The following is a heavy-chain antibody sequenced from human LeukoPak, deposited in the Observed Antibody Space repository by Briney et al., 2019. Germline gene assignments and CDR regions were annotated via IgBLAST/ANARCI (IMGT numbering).Heavy chain of an antibody. CDR2: INHSGST. Sequence: PGGSLRLSCAASGFTFSDYYMSWIRQPPGKGLEWIGEINHSGSTNYNPSLKSRVTISVDTSKNQFSLKLSSVTAADTAVYYCARTPEYYFDYWGQGTLVTVSS. CDR3: ARTPEYYFDY. V-gene: IGHV4-34*01. CDR1: GFTFSDYY. J-gene: IGHJ4*02.